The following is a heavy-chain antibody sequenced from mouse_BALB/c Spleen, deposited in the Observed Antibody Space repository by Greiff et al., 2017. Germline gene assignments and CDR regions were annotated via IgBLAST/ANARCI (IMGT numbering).Heavy chain of an antibody. Sequence: ESGAELAKPGASVKMSCKASGYTFTSYWMHWVKQRPGQGLEWIGYINPSTGYTEYNQKFKDKATLTADKSSSTAYMQLSSLTSEDSAVYYCARGRYEDYWGQGTTLTVSS. D-gene: IGHD2-14*01. CDR3: ARGRYEDY. V-gene: IGHV1-7*01. J-gene: IGHJ2*01. CDR1: GYTFTSYW. CDR2: INPSTGYT.